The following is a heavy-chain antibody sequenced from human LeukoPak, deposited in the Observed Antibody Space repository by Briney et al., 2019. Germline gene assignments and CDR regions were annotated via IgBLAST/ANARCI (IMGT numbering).Heavy chain of an antibody. Sequence: GGSLRLSCAASGFTFSSYDMHWVRQATGKCLEWVSAIGTAGDTYYPGSVKGRFTISRENAKNSLYLQMNSLRAGDTAVYYCARVQGLDFRWYFDLWGRGTLVTVSS. J-gene: IGHJ2*01. CDR2: IGTAGDT. CDR3: ARVQGLDFRWYFDL. CDR1: GFTFSSYD. V-gene: IGHV3-13*01.